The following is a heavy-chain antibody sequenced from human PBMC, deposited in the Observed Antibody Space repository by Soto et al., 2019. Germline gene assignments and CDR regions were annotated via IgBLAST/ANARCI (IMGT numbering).Heavy chain of an antibody. Sequence: SQTLSLTCAISGDSVSSNSAAWYWIRLSPSRGLEWLGRTYYRSKWYNDYAVSVKSRITTNPDTSKNQTSLQLNSITPDDTAVYHCARDRRYSNRDWFDPRGQRTLVTAAS. J-gene: IGHJ5*02. CDR1: GDSVSSNSAA. CDR3: ARDRRYSNRDWFDP. CDR2: TYYRSKWYN. V-gene: IGHV6-1*01. D-gene: IGHD5-18*01.